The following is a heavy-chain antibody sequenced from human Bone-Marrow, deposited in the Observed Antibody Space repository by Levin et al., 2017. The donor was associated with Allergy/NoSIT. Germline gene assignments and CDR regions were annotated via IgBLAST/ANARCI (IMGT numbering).Heavy chain of an antibody. CDR1: GYTFTGYY. CDR3: ARLQWGLAGAGTG. J-gene: IGHJ4*02. CDR2: INPNSGGT. V-gene: IGHV1-2*02. D-gene: IGHD6-19*01. Sequence: GESLKISCKASGYTFTGYYIHWVRQAPGQGLEWMGWINPNSGGTTYAQKFQGRVTMTRDTSISTTYMELGRLTADDTAVYYCARLQWGLAGAGTGWGQGTLVTVSS.